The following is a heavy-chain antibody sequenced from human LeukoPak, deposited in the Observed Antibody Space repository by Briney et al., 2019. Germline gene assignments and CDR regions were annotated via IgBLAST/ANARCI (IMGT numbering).Heavy chain of an antibody. V-gene: IGHV3-21*01. Sequence: GGSLRLSCAASGFTVSSNYMSWVRQAPGKGLEWVSSISSSSTYIYYADSVKGRFTISRDNAKNSLYLQMNSLRAEDTAVYYCARRRIVATIHFDYWGQGTLVTVSS. CDR1: GFTVSSNY. J-gene: IGHJ4*02. D-gene: IGHD5-12*01. CDR2: ISSSSTYI. CDR3: ARRRIVATIHFDY.